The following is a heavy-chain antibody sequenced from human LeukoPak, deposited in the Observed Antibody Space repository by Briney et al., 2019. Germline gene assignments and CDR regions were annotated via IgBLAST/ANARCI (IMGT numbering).Heavy chain of an antibody. CDR2: MNPNSGNT. Sequence: EASVKVSCKASGYTFTSYDINWVRQATGQGLEWMGWMNPNSGNTGYAQKFQGRVTMTRNTSISTAYMELSSLRSEDTAVYYCARGTYDSSGYYSQIDYYYMDVWGKGTTVTVSS. CDR3: ARGTYDSSGYYSQIDYYYMDV. J-gene: IGHJ6*03. V-gene: IGHV1-8*01. D-gene: IGHD3-22*01. CDR1: GYTFTSYD.